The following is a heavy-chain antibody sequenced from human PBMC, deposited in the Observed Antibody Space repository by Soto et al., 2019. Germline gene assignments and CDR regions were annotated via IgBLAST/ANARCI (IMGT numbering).Heavy chain of an antibody. J-gene: IGHJ4*02. Sequence: ASVNVSCKASGYTFTSYGISWVRQAPGQGLEWMGWISAYNGNTNYAQKLQGRVTMTIDTSTSTAYMELRSLRSDDTAVYYCARDYVLRAYYDFWSGYFFDYWGQGTLVTVSS. CDR1: GYTFTSYG. V-gene: IGHV1-18*01. CDR3: ARDYVLRAYYDFWSGYFFDY. D-gene: IGHD3-3*01. CDR2: ISAYNGNT.